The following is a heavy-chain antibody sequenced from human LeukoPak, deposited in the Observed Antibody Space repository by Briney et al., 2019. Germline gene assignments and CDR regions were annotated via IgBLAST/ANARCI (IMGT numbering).Heavy chain of an antibody. CDR1: GFTFSSYG. CDR3: ARPSGYSSSWYQGY. V-gene: IGHV3-33*01. CDR2: IWYDGSNK. D-gene: IGHD6-13*01. J-gene: IGHJ4*01. Sequence: GGSLRLSCAASGFTFSSYGMHRVRQAPGKGLEWVAVIWYDGSNKYYADSVKGRFTISRDNSKNTLYLQMNSLRAEDTAVYYGARPSGYSSSWYQGYWGQEPWSPSPQ.